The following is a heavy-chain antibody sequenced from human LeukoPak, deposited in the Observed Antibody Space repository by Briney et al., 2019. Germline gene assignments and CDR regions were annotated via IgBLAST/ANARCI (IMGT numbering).Heavy chain of an antibody. Sequence: PGGSLRLSCAASGFTFSSSAMHWVRQAPDKGLEWVAVISYDGSNKYYADSVKGRFTISRDNSKNTLYLQMNSLRADDTAVYYCARVGDYSNDAFDIWGQGTMVTVSS. J-gene: IGHJ3*02. CDR2: ISYDGSNK. CDR3: ARVGDYSNDAFDI. D-gene: IGHD4-11*01. CDR1: GFTFSSSA. V-gene: IGHV3-30-3*01.